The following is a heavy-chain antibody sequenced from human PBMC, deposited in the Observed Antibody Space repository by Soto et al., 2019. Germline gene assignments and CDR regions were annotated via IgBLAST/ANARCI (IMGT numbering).Heavy chain of an antibody. CDR2: INPSGGST. CDR3: ARVLQQVVQYYYYYGMDV. V-gene: IGHV1-46*03. D-gene: IGHD6-13*01. CDR1: GYTFTAYY. J-gene: IGHJ6*02. Sequence: ASVKVSCKASGYTFTAYYMHWVRQAPGQGLEWMGIINPSGGSTSYAQKFHGRVTMTRDTSTSTVYMELSSLRSEDTAVYYCARVLQQVVQYYYYYGMDVWGQGTTVTVSS.